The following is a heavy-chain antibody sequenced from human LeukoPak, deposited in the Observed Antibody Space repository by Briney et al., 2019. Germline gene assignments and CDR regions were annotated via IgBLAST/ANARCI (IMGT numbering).Heavy chain of an antibody. V-gene: IGHV3-23*01. D-gene: IGHD6-13*01. Sequence: PGGSLRLSCAASGFTFSSYAMSWVRQAPGKGLEWVSAISGSGGSTYYADSVKGRFTISRDNSKNTLYLQMNSLRAEDTAVYHCARSSSWFDAFDIWGQGTMVTVSS. CDR3: ARSSSWFDAFDI. CDR2: ISGSGGST. J-gene: IGHJ3*02. CDR1: GFTFSSYA.